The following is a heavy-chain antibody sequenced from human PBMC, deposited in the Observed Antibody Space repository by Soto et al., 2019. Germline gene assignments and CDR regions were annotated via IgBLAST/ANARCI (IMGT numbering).Heavy chain of an antibody. CDR1: GYTFTSYA. J-gene: IGHJ6*02. V-gene: IGHV1-3*01. D-gene: IGHD2-8*01. CDR2: INAGNGNT. Sequence: ASVKVSCKASGYTFTSYAMHWVRQAPGQRLEWMGWINAGNGNTGYAQKFQGRVTMTRNTSISTAYMELSSLRSEDTAVYYCARGVVLMVYADYGMDVWGQGTTVTVSS. CDR3: ARGVVLMVYADYGMDV.